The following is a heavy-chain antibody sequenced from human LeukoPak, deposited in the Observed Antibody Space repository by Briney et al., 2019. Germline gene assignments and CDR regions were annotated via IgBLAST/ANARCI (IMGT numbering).Heavy chain of an antibody. CDR1: GGSISPYY. CDR2: IYYSGTT. Sequence: SETLSLTCTVSGGSISPYYWGWIRQPPGKGLEWIGYIYYSGTTNYNPSLKSRVTISVDTSKNQFSLKLNSVTAADTAVYYCARDLKIGYNSGWYSFDYWGQGTLVTVSS. J-gene: IGHJ4*02. V-gene: IGHV4-59*01. CDR3: ARDLKIGYNSGWYSFDY. D-gene: IGHD6-19*01.